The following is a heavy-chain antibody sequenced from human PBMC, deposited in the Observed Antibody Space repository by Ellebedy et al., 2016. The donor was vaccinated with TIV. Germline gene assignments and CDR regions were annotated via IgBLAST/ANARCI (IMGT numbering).Heavy chain of an antibody. V-gene: IGHV1-2*02. CDR2: INPYSDGT. CDR3: ARAEDLYSDGFDM. J-gene: IGHJ3*02. D-gene: IGHD2-21*01. CDR1: GYTFTGYY. Sequence: ASVKVSCTASGYTFTGYYIHWVRQAPGEGLEWMGWINPYSDGTNYAQEFQGRVTMTRDTSISTAYMVLSSLRSDDTAVYYCARAEDLYSDGFDMWGQGTLVTVSS.